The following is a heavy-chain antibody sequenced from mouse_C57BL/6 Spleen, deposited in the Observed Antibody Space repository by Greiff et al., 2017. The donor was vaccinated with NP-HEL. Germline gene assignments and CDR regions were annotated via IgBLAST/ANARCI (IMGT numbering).Heavy chain of an antibody. Sequence: EVQLQESGPGLVKPSQSLSLTCSVTGYSITSGYYWNWIRQFPGNKLEWMGYISYDGSNNYNPSLKNRISITRDTSKNQFFLKLNSVTTEDTATYYCARRLHYAMDYWGQGTSVTVSS. CDR2: ISYDGSN. CDR1: GYSITSGYY. D-gene: IGHD2-2*01. V-gene: IGHV3-6*01. J-gene: IGHJ4*01. CDR3: ARRLHYAMDY.